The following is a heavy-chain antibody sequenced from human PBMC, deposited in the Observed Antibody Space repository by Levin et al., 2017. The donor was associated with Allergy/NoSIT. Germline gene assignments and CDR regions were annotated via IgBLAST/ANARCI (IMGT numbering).Heavy chain of an antibody. CDR3: ATTGRFWYFDL. J-gene: IGHJ2*01. CDR2: INHSGST. D-gene: IGHD1-1*01. CDR1: GGSFSGYY. Sequence: SETLSLTCAVYGGSFSGYYWSWIRQPPGKGLEWIGEINHSGSTNYNPSLKSRVTISVDTSKNQFSLKLSSVTAADTAVYYCATTGRFWYFDLWGRGTLVTVSS. V-gene: IGHV4-34*01.